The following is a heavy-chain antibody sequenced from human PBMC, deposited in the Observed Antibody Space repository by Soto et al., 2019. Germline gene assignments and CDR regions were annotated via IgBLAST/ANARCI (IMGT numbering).Heavy chain of an antibody. CDR3: ARDSDYYDSSGPVDP. Sequence: HPGGSLRLSCAASGFTFSSYAMHWVRQAPGKGLEWVAVISYDGSNKYYADSVKGRFTISRDNSKNTLYLQMNSLRAEDTAVYYCARDSDYYDSSGPVDPWGQGTLVTVSS. CDR1: GFTFSSYA. D-gene: IGHD3-22*01. CDR2: ISYDGSNK. J-gene: IGHJ5*02. V-gene: IGHV3-30-3*01.